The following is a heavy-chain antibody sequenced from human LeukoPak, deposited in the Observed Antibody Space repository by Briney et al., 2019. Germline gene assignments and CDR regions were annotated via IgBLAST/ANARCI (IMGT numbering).Heavy chain of an antibody. D-gene: IGHD3-22*01. Sequence: ASVKVSCKASGYTFTSYYMHWVRQAPGQGLEWMGWINPNSGGTNYAQKFQGWVTMTRDTSISTAYMELSRLRSDDTAVYYCARGRDSSGYYDYWGQGTLVTVSS. CDR3: ARGRDSSGYYDY. CDR1: GYTFTSYY. J-gene: IGHJ4*02. CDR2: INPNSGGT. V-gene: IGHV1-2*04.